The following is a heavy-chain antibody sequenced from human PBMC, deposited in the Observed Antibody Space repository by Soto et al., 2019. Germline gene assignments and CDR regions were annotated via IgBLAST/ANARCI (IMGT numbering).Heavy chain of an antibody. J-gene: IGHJ3*02. CDR2: ISYDGSNK. V-gene: IGHV3-30*18. CDR1: GFTFSSYG. CDR3: AKDITILWFGEYDAFDI. Sequence: QVQLVESGGGVVQPGRSLRLSCAASGFTFSSYGMHWVRQAPGKGLEWVAVISYDGSNKYYADSVKGRFTISRDNSKNTLYLQMNSLRAEDTAVYYCAKDITILWFGEYDAFDIWGQGTMVTVSS. D-gene: IGHD3-10*01.